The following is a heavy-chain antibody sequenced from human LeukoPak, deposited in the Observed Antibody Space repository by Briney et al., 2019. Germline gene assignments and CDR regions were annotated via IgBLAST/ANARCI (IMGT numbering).Heavy chain of an antibody. CDR3: ARHMVAGFLNY. CDR1: RFTVSSYY. J-gene: IGHJ4*02. Sequence: GGSLRLSCVASRFTVSSYYVSWVRQAPGKGPEWVSSITSSSTYIYYADSVKGRFTISRDNAKNSLYLQMDSLRVEDTAVYYCARHMVAGFLNYWGQGTLVTVSS. V-gene: IGHV3-21*06. CDR2: ITSSSTYI. D-gene: IGHD6-19*01.